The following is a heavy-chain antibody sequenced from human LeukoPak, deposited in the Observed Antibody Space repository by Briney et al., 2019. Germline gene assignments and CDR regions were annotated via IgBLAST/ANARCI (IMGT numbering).Heavy chain of an antibody. CDR3: ATLNYDSSGYPFDY. J-gene: IGHJ4*02. CDR2: IYYSGST. CDR1: GGSISSGSYY. V-gene: IGHV4-61*01. Sequence: SQTLSLTCTVSGGSISSGSYYWSWIRQPPGKGLEWIGYIYYSGSTNYNPSLKSRVTISVDTSKNQFSLKLSSVTAADTAVYYCATLNYDSSGYPFDYWGQGTLVTVSS. D-gene: IGHD3-22*01.